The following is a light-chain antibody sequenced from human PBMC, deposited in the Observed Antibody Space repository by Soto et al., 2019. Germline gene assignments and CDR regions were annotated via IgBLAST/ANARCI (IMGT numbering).Light chain of an antibody. CDR3: QQSYNTPRT. V-gene: IGKV1-39*01. Sequence: DIQMTQSPSSLSASVGDRVTITCRASQSIGNYLNWLQHKPGKAPKVLIYAASRVQSGFPSRFSGSGSGTDFTLTISGLQLEDFATYYCQQSYNTPRTFGQGTKLEIK. CDR1: QSIGNY. CDR2: AAS. J-gene: IGKJ2*01.